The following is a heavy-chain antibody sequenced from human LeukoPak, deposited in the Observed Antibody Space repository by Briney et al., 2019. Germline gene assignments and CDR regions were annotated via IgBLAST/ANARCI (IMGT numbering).Heavy chain of an antibody. CDR2: IYPGDSDT. J-gene: IGHJ6*03. CDR1: GYSFTSYW. V-gene: IGHV5-51*01. Sequence: GESLKISCKGSGYSFTSYWIGWVRQMPRKGLEWMGIIYPGDSDTRYSPSFQGQVTISADKSISTAYLQWSSLKASDTAMYYCAVGWFGELSSLVGALYYMDVWGKGTTVTVSS. CDR3: AVGWFGELSSLVGALYYMDV. D-gene: IGHD3-10*01.